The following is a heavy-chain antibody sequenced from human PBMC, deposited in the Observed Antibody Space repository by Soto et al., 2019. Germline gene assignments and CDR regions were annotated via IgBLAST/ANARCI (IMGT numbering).Heavy chain of an antibody. D-gene: IGHD1-26*01. CDR2: INAGNGNT. V-gene: IGHV1-3*01. J-gene: IGHJ4*02. CDR3: ARDDSGFSGSHYIDYVNY. CDR1: GYTFTSYA. Sequence: ASVKVSCKASGYTFTSYAMHWVRQAPGQRLEWMGWINAGNGNTKYSQKFQGRVTITRDTSASTAYMELSSLTSEDTAVYYCARDDSGFSGSHYIDYVNYWGQGALVTLSS.